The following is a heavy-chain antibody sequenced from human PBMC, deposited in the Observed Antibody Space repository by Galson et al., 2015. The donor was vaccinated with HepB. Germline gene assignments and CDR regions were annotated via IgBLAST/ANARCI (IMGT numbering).Heavy chain of an antibody. J-gene: IGHJ5*02. V-gene: IGHV3-11*01. CDR2: ISYSGNRQ. Sequence: SLRLSCAARNFAFSDYYMSWVRQAPGKGLEWISSISYSGNRQSYADALRGRFAVTRDNAKRSMYLIMGDLRVADTAVYYCVREGLSDYGSNAYYWDSWGQGTLVTVSS. CDR3: VREGLSDYGSNAYYWDS. D-gene: IGHD3-22*01. CDR1: NFAFSDYY.